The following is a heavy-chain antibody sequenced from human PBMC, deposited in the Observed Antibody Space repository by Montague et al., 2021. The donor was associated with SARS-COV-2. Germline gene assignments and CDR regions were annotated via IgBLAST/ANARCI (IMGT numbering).Heavy chain of an antibody. CDR2: IYNSGST. D-gene: IGHD4-17*01. J-gene: IGHJ6*02. V-gene: IGHV4-61*02. CDR3: ARDYGDYSYDYGLDV. CDR1: GGSIRSGSYY. Sequence: TLSLTCTVSGGSIRSGSYYWSWIRQPAGKGLEWIGRIYNSGSTNYNPSLKSRVTMSVDTSKNQFSLKVSSVTAADTAVYYCARDYGDYSYDYGLDVWGQGTMVTVSS.